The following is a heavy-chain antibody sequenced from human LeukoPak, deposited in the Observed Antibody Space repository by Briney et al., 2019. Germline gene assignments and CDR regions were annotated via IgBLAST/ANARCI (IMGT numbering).Heavy chain of an antibody. CDR1: GFTFDDYG. Sequence: GGSLRLSCAASGFTFDDYGMSWVRQAPGKGLEWVSGINWNGGSTGYADSVKGRFTISRDNAKNSLYLQMNSLRAEDTALYYCARVVRGVIITGYMDVWGKGTTVTVSS. CDR2: INWNGGST. J-gene: IGHJ6*03. V-gene: IGHV3-20*04. D-gene: IGHD3-10*01. CDR3: ARVVRGVIITGYMDV.